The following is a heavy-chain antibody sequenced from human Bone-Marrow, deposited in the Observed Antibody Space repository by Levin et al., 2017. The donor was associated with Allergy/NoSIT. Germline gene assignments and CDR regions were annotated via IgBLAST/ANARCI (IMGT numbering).Heavy chain of an antibody. CDR3: ARCIGYCSGGGCYVPMIYYYYGMDV. CDR2: ISYDGSNK. Sequence: GGSLRLSCAASGFTFSSYAMHWVRQAPGKGLEWVAVISYDGSNKYYADSVKGRFTISRDNSKNTLYLQMNSLRAEDTAVYYCARCIGYCSGGGCYVPMIYYYYGMDVWGQGTTVTVSS. V-gene: IGHV3-30-3*01. CDR1: GFTFSSYA. D-gene: IGHD2-15*01. J-gene: IGHJ6*02.